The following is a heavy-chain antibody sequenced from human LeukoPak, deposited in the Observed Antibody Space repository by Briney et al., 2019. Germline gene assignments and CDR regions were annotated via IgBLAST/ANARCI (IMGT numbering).Heavy chain of an antibody. CDR3: ARNGVAGISFF. V-gene: IGHV7-4-1*01. CDR2: INTNTGNP. J-gene: IGHJ4*02. CDR1: GYTFTSYA. Sequence: ASVKVSCKASGYTFTSYAINWVRQAPGQGLEWMGWINTNTGNPTYAQGFTGRFVFSLDTSVSTAYLQIGSLKADDTAVYYCARNGVAGISFFWGQGTLVTVSS. D-gene: IGHD6-19*01.